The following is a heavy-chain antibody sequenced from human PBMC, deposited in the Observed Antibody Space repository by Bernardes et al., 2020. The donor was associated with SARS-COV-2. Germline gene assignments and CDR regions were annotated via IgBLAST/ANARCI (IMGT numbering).Heavy chain of an antibody. CDR1: GGSLSGYY. CDR2: INYSGST. CDR3: VRAVWGIWYFDL. J-gene: IGHJ2*01. Sequence: SETLSLTCAVYGGSLSGYYWNWIRQPPGKGLEWIGEINYSGSTNYNPSLKSRVTISIDTSKNQLSLKLNSVTAADTAVYYCVRAVWGIWYFDLWGRGTLVTVSS. D-gene: IGHD3-16*01. V-gene: IGHV4-34*01.